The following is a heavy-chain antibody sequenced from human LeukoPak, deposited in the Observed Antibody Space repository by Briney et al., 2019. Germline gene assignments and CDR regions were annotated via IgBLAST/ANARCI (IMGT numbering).Heavy chain of an antibody. D-gene: IGHD3-10*01. J-gene: IGHJ4*02. V-gene: IGHV3-23*01. CDR3: ARELGRGSGSERYYFDY. CDR1: GFTFSSFG. CDR2: ISDNGGSI. Sequence: GGSLRLSCAASGFTFSSFGMTWVRQAPGKGLEWVSAISDNGGSIFYADSVKGRFTISRDNSKNTLYLQMNSLRAEDTAVYYCARELGRGSGSERYYFDYWGQGTLVTVSS.